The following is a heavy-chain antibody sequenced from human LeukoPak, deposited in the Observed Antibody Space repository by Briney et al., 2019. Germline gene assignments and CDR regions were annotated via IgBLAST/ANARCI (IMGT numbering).Heavy chain of an antibody. J-gene: IGHJ4*02. CDR1: GYTFTSYD. V-gene: IGHV1-8*03. Sequence: ASVEVSCKASGYTFTSYDINWVRQATGQGLEWMGWMNPNSGNTGYAQKFQGRVTITRNTSISTAYMELSSLRSEDTAVYYCARATWGSPPDYWGQGTLVTVSS. CDR2: MNPNSGNT. CDR3: ARATWGSPPDY. D-gene: IGHD3-16*01.